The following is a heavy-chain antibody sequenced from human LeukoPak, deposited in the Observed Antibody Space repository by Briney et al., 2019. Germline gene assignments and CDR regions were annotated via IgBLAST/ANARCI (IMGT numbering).Heavy chain of an antibody. CDR3: ARDQRLGSALTGDYFGNWFGP. V-gene: IGHV1-18*01. CDR2: ISAYNGNT. CDR1: GYTFTSYG. Sequence: GASVKVSCKASGYTFTSYGISWVRQAPGQGLEWMGWISAYNGNTNYAQKLQGRVTMTTDTSTSTAYMELRSLRSDDTAVYYCARDQRLGSALTGDYFGNWFGPWGQGTLVTVSS. D-gene: IGHD4-17*01. J-gene: IGHJ5*02.